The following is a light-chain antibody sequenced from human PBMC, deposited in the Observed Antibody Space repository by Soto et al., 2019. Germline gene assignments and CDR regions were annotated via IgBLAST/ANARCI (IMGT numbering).Light chain of an antibody. CDR3: SSYTSSSTLYV. J-gene: IGLJ1*01. CDR1: SSDVGGYKY. V-gene: IGLV2-14*01. CDR2: EVT. Sequence: QSVLTEPPCAAVSPGQSISISCTGTSSDVGGYKYVSWYQHHPGKAPKLIIYEVTSRPSGVSNRFSGSKSGNAASLTISGLQAEDEADYYCSSYTSSSTLYVFGTGTKVTVL.